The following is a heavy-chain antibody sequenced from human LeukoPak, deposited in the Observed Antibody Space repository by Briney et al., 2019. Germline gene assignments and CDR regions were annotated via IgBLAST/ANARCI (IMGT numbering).Heavy chain of an antibody. D-gene: IGHD1/OR15-1a*01. Sequence: PGGSLRLFCAASGFTFSSYSMNWVRQAPGKGLEWVSSISSSSSYIYYADSVKGRFTISRDNAKNSLYLQMNSLRAEDTAVYYCARDPITGTPDSFDIWGQGTMVTVSS. CDR3: ARDPITGTPDSFDI. CDR2: ISSSSSYI. V-gene: IGHV3-21*01. CDR1: GFTFSSYS. J-gene: IGHJ3*02.